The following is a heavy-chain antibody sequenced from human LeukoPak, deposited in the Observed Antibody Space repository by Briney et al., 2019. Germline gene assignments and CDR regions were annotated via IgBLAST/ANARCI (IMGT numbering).Heavy chain of an antibody. Sequence: SGPALVKPTQTLTLTCTFSGFSLSTSGMCVSRIRQPPGKALEWLARIDWDDDKYYSTSLKTRLTISKDTSKNQVVLTMTNMDPVDTATYYCARSSGLLGYLDYWGQGTLVTVSS. V-gene: IGHV2-70*11. CDR1: GFSLSTSGMC. CDR3: ARSSGLLGYLDY. CDR2: IDWDDDK. D-gene: IGHD6-19*01. J-gene: IGHJ4*02.